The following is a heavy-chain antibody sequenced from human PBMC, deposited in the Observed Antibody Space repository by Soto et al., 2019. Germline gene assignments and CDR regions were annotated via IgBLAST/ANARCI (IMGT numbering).Heavy chain of an antibody. Sequence: QLQLQESGPGLVKPSETLSLTCTVSGGSISSSSYYWGWIRQPPGKGLEWIGSIYYSGSTYYNPSLKSRVTISVDTSKNQFSLKLSSVTAADTAVYYCARLFQGGGLRYFDWGGDGMDVWGQGTTVTVSS. CDR1: GGSISSSSYY. V-gene: IGHV4-39*01. D-gene: IGHD3-9*01. CDR3: ARLFQGGGLRYFDWGGDGMDV. J-gene: IGHJ6*02. CDR2: IYYSGST.